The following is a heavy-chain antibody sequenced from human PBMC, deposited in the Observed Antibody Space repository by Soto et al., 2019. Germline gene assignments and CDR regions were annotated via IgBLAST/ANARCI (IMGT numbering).Heavy chain of an antibody. CDR1: GGTFSSYA. CDR2: IIPIFGTA. Sequence: QVQLVQSGAEVKKPGSSVKVSCKASGGTFSSYAISWVRQAPGQVLEWMGGIIPIFGTANYAQKFQGRVTITADEFTSTAYMELISLRSEDTAVYYCARGGVMVAATPQHWFDPWGQGTLVTVS. J-gene: IGHJ5*02. V-gene: IGHV1-69*12. D-gene: IGHD2-15*01. CDR3: ARGGVMVAATPQHWFDP.